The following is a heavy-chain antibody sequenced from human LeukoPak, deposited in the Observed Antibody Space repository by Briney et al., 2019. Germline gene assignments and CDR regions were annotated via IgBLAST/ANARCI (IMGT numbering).Heavy chain of an antibody. CDR1: GFTFSSYA. CDR3: AKTRSDFWTHFDY. V-gene: IGHV3-23*01. CDR2: ISGSGGST. D-gene: IGHD3/OR15-3a*01. Sequence: GGSLRLSCAASGFTFSSYAMSWVRQAPGKGLEWVSAISGSGGSTYYADSVKGRFTISRDNSKDTLYLQMNSLRAEDSAVYYCAKTRSDFWTHFDYWGQGTLVTVSS. J-gene: IGHJ4*02.